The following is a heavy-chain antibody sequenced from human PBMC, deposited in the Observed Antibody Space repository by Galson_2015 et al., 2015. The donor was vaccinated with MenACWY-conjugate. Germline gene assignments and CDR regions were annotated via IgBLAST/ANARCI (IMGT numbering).Heavy chain of an antibody. Sequence: SLRLSCAASGFTFSSYTINWVRQAPGKGPEWVSSISMSSSYIYYADSVKGRFTISRDNAKNSLYLQMNSLRAEDTAVYYCARPLSRSSWYGSGMDVWGQGTTVTVSS. CDR3: ARPLSRSSWYGSGMDV. D-gene: IGHD6-13*01. CDR1: GFTFSSYT. CDR2: ISMSSSYI. J-gene: IGHJ6*02. V-gene: IGHV3-21*06.